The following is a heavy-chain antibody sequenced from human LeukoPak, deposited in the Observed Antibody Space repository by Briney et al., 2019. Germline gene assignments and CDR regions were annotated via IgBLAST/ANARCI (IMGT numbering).Heavy chain of an antibody. D-gene: IGHD3-3*01. CDR3: ARRISLGYDFWSGYYTGNAFDI. Sequence: SETLSLTCTVSGGSISSYYWSWIRQPAGKGLEWIGSIYYSGSTYYNPSLKSRVTISVDTSKNQFSLKLSSATAADTAVYYCARRISLGYDFWSGYYTGNAFDIWGQGTMVTVSS. CDR2: IYYSGST. CDR1: GGSISSYY. V-gene: IGHV4-59*05. J-gene: IGHJ3*02.